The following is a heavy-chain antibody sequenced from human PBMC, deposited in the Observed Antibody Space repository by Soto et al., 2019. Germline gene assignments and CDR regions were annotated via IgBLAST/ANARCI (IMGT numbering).Heavy chain of an antibody. CDR1: VITFSTYA. CDR3: ARDYYDRSGHSHSSVY. D-gene: IGHD3-22*01. V-gene: IGHV3-30-3*01. CDR2: ISYDGGNK. Sequence: PWWSLRLSCSASVITFSTYAMHWVRQAPGKGLEWVAVISYDGGNKYYADSVKGRFTISRDNSKNALSLQMNSLRAEDTAVYYCARDYYDRSGHSHSSVYWGQGTLVTVSS. J-gene: IGHJ4*02.